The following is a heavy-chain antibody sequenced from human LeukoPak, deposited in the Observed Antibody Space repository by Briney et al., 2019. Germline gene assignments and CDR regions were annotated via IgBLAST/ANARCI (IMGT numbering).Heavy chain of an antibody. Sequence: ASVKVSCKASGYTFTGYYMHWVRQAPGQGLEWMGWINPNSGGTNYAQKFQGRVTMTRDTSISTAYMELSRLRSDDTAVYYCARGRPELHLYYFDYWGLGTLVTVSS. CDR3: ARGRPELHLYYFDY. CDR2: INPNSGGT. J-gene: IGHJ4*02. V-gene: IGHV1-2*02. D-gene: IGHD2-15*01. CDR1: GYTFTGYY.